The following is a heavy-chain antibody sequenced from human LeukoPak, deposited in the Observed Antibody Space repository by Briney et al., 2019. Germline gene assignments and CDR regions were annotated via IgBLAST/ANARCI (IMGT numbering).Heavy chain of an antibody. Sequence: GGSLRLSCAASGFTFSNYWMSWVGQAPGKGLEWVANINQDGSEKYYVDSVKGRFTISRDNARSSLYLQMNSLRVEDTAVYYCARVQGSSGPGIFEYWGQGTLVPVSS. CDR3: ARVQGSSGPGIFEY. J-gene: IGHJ4*02. D-gene: IGHD6-19*01. CDR1: GFTFSNYW. CDR2: INQDGSEK. V-gene: IGHV3-7*01.